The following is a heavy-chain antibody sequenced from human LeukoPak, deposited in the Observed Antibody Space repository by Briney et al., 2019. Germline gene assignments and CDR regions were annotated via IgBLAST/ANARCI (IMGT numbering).Heavy chain of an antibody. D-gene: IGHD3-22*01. CDR1: GGSISSYY. CDR3: ATQNYDSSGYYDPAYFDY. V-gene: IGHV4-4*09. CDR2: IYTSGST. J-gene: IGHJ4*02. Sequence: SETLSLTCTVSGGSISSYYWSWIRQPPGKGLEWIGYIYTSGSTNYNPSLKSRVTISVDTSKNQYSLKLSAVTAADTAVYYCATQNYDSSGYYDPAYFDYWGQGTLVTVSS.